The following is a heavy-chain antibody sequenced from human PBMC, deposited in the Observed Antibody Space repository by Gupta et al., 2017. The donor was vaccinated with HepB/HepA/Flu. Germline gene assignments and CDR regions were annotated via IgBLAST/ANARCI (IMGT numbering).Heavy chain of an antibody. V-gene: IGHV4-34*02. CDR2: INRSGNT. Sequence: QVQLQQWGAGLLKPSETLSLTCAVYGGSFSNYYWTWIRQPPGKGLEWIGEINRSGNTNYNPSLKSRVAMSLDTSKNQFSLKLSSVTAADTAVYYCARTPRSRGLGNLDYWGQGGLVTVSS. D-gene: IGHD3-10*01. CDR3: ARTPRSRGLGNLDY. CDR1: GGSFSNYY. J-gene: IGHJ4*02.